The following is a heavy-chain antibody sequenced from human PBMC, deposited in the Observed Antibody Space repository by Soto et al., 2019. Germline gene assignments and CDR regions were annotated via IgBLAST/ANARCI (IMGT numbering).Heavy chain of an antibody. Sequence: GGSLRLSCAASGFTVSSNYMSWVRQAPGKGLEWVSVIYSGGSTYYADSVKGRFTISRDNSKNTLYLQMNSLRAEDTAVYYCARDSRMEWLRVNFDYWGQGTLVTVSS. V-gene: IGHV3-66*01. D-gene: IGHD5-12*01. CDR1: GFTVSSNY. CDR3: ARDSRMEWLRVNFDY. J-gene: IGHJ4*02. CDR2: IYSGGST.